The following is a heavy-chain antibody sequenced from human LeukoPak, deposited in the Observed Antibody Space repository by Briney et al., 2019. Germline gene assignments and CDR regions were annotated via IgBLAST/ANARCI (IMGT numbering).Heavy chain of an antibody. D-gene: IGHD3-22*01. V-gene: IGHV4-34*01. J-gene: IGHJ4*02. CDR1: GGSFSGYY. Sequence: PSETLSLTCAVYGGSFSGYYWSWIRQPPGKGVEWIGEINHSGSTNYNPSLKSRVTISVDTSKNQFSLKLSSVTAADTAVYYCARVYYYDSSGYFDYWGQGTLVTVSS. CDR2: INHSGST. CDR3: ARVYYYDSSGYFDY.